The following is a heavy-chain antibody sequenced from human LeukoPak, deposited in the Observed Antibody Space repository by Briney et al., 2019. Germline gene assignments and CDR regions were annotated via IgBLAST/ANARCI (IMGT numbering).Heavy chain of an antibody. J-gene: IGHJ4*02. D-gene: IGHD5-12*01. CDR3: ARDPDIVATCFDY. Sequence: GGSLRLSCAASGFTFSSYSMNWVRQAPGKGLEWVSSISSSSSYIYYADSVKGRFTISRDNAKNSLYLQMNSLRAEDTAVYYCARDPDIVATCFDYWGQGTLVTVSS. CDR1: GFTFSSYS. CDR2: ISSSSSYI. V-gene: IGHV3-21*01.